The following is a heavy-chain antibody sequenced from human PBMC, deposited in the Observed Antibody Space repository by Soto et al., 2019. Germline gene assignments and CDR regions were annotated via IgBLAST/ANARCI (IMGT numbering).Heavy chain of an antibody. Sequence: QLQLQESGPGLVQPSETLSLTCTVSSGSIDRSSYYWGWIRQPPGKGLEWIGTVYYTGSTYYHPSLNRRVTISVDTPKNRFSLKLTSVTAADTAVYYCVTAARGAFDFWGQGTMVTVSS. D-gene: IGHD6-6*01. CDR3: VTAARGAFDF. CDR1: SGSIDRSSYY. J-gene: IGHJ3*01. V-gene: IGHV4-39*02. CDR2: VYYTGST.